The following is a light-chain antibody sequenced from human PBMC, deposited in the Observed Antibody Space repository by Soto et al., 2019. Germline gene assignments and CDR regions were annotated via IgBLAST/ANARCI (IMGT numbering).Light chain of an antibody. CDR2: EVR. J-gene: IGLJ1*01. Sequence: QSALTQPSSVSWSPGQSITISCAGTTSDICGYNYVSWYQQHPCKAPKLISYEVRYRTSGVSDRFSGSRSGNTASLTISGLQAEDAADYYCGSYTSVTSSGKVFGSTSGHVFXTGPKVTVL. V-gene: IGLV2-14*01. CDR1: TSDICGYNY. CDR3: GSYTSVTSSGKVFGSTSGHV.